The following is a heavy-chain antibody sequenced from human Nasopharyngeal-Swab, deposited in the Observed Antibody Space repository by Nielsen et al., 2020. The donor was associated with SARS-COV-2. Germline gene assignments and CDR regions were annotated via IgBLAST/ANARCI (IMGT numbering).Heavy chain of an antibody. CDR3: ASNPLDSSGYYYAFHY. V-gene: IGHV3-30-3*01. D-gene: IGHD3-22*01. CDR1: GFTFSRYA. CDR2: ISYDGSNK. J-gene: IGHJ4*02. Sequence: GGSLRLSCAASGFTFSRYAMHWVRQAPGKGLEWVAVISYDGSNKYYADSVKGRFTISRDISKNPLYLQMNSLRAEDTAVFYCASNPLDSSGYYYAFHYWGRGTLVTVSS.